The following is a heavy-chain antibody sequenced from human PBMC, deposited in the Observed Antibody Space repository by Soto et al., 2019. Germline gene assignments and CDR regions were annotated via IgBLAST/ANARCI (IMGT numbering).Heavy chain of an antibody. V-gene: IGHV4-4*07. Sequence: QVQLQESGPGLVKPSETLSLTCTVSGGSISSYYWSWIRQPAGKGLEWIGRIYTSGSTNYNPSLKSRVTMSVDTSKNQFSLKLSSVTAAATAGYYCARDRVAAASSGAHYYYGMDVWGQGTTVTVSS. CDR3: ARDRVAAASSGAHYYYGMDV. D-gene: IGHD6-13*01. CDR1: GGSISSYY. J-gene: IGHJ6*02. CDR2: IYTSGST.